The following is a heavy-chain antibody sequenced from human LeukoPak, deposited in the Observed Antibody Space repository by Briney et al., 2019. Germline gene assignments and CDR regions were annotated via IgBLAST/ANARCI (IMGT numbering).Heavy chain of an antibody. V-gene: IGHV4-59*01. CDR3: ARSGGYSSPQNH. CDR1: VGSSSNYY. CDR2: IYYSGST. J-gene: IGHJ5*02. D-gene: IGHD6-19*01. Sequence: PSETLSLTCTVSVGSSSNYYWNWIRQPPGKGLEWIGYIYYSGSTNYNPSLKSRVTISVDTSKNQFSLKLSSVTAADTAVYYCARSGGYSSPQNHWGQGTLVTVSS.